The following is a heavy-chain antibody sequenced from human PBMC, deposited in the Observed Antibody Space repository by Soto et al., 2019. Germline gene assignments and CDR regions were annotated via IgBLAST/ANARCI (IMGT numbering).Heavy chain of an antibody. Sequence: DVQLVESGGGLVQPGGSLRLSCAASGFTFSNHWMHWVRQAPGKGLEWVSRINSDGSTTTYADSVKGRFTIFRHNAKNTLYLQLNSLRAEDTALYYCARGYSSGPDYWGQGTLVTVSS. J-gene: IGHJ4*02. CDR1: GFTFSNHW. CDR2: INSDGSTT. CDR3: ARGYSSGPDY. V-gene: IGHV3-74*01. D-gene: IGHD6-19*01.